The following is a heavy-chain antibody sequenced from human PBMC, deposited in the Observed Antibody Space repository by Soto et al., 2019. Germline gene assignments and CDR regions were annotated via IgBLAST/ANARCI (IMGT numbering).Heavy chain of an antibody. D-gene: IGHD7-27*01. J-gene: IGHJ3*02. V-gene: IGHV3-30*18. CDR3: AKDLGHGGRGAFDI. CDR1: GFTFSSYG. CDR2: ISYDGSNK. Sequence: QVQLVESGGGVVQPGRSLRLSCAASGFTFSSYGMHWVRQATGKGLEWVAVISYDGSNKYYADSVKGRFTISRDNSKNTLYLQMNSLRGEDTAVYYCAKDLGHGGRGAFDIWGQGTMVTVSS.